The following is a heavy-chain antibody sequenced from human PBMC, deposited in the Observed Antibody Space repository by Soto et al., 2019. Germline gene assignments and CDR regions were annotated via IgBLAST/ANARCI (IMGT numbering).Heavy chain of an antibody. Sequence: QVQLVQSGAEVKKPGASVKVSCKASGYTFTSDAMHWVRQAPGQRLEWMGWINAGNGNTKYSQKFQGRVTITRDTSARTAYMELSSLRSEDTAVYYCARFRLIRGSYDAFDIWGQGTMVTVSS. CDR3: ARFRLIRGSYDAFDI. CDR2: INAGNGNT. D-gene: IGHD3-16*01. J-gene: IGHJ3*02. V-gene: IGHV1-3*01. CDR1: GYTFTSDA.